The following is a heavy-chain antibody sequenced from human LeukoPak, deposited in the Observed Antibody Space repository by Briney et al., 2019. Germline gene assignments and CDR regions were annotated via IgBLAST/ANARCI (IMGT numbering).Heavy chain of an antibody. V-gene: IGHV3-23*01. CDR2: ISGSGGST. CDR3: AATYYYDRGYDY. J-gene: IGHJ4*02. D-gene: IGHD3-22*01. CDR1: GFTFSSYA. Sequence: GGSLRLSCAASGFTFSSYAMSWVRQAPGKGLEWVSAISGSGGSTYYADSVKGRFTISRDNSKNTLYLQMNSLRAEDTAVYYCAATYYYDRGYDYWGQGTLVTVSS.